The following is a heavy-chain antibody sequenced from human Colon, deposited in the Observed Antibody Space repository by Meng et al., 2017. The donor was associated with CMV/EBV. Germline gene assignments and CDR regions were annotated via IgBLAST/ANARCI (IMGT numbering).Heavy chain of an antibody. V-gene: IGHV1-2*02. CDR3: ARAGDDYFDL. Sequence: ASVKVSCKAPGGSFTSYGFNWVRQAPGQGLEWMGWINPNMGGPTYAQKFKGRVTVTRDTSISTVYMEVNSLTSDDTAVFYCARAGDDYFDLWGQGTLVTVSS. CDR1: GGSFTSYG. D-gene: IGHD5-24*01. CDR2: INPNMGGP. J-gene: IGHJ4*02.